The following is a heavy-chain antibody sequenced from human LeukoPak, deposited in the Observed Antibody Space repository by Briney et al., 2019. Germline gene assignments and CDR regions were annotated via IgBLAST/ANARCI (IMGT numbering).Heavy chain of an antibody. Sequence: GGSLRLSCAASGFTFSDYYMSWIRQAPGKGLEWVSYISSSGSTIYYADSVKGRFTIPRDNAKNSLYLQMNSLRAEDTAVYYCARAQPVTADFDYWGQGTLVTVSS. J-gene: IGHJ4*02. V-gene: IGHV3-11*04. CDR2: ISSSGSTI. CDR3: ARAQPVTADFDY. CDR1: GFTFSDYY. D-gene: IGHD4-11*01.